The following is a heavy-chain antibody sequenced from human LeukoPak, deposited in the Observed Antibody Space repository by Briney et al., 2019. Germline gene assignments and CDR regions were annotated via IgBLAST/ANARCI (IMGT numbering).Heavy chain of an antibody. CDR3: ARLYYYVSGTYSRYFDY. J-gene: IGHJ4*02. Sequence: GGSLRLSCAASGFTVSSDYMTWVRQAPGKGLEWVSIIYSGGTTYYADSVKGRFTISRDNSKNTLYLQMNSLRAEDTAVYYCARLYYYVSGTYSRYFDYWGQGTLVTVSS. D-gene: IGHD3-10*01. V-gene: IGHV3-53*01. CDR1: GFTVSSDY. CDR2: IYSGGTT.